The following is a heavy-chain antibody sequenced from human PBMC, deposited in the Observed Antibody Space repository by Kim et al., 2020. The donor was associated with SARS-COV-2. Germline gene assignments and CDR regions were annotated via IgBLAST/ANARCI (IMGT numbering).Heavy chain of an antibody. Sequence: KFQGRVTITRDTSASTAYMELSSLRSEDTAVYYCARAIGPRSVARNWFDPWGQGTLVTVSS. CDR3: ARAIGPRSVARNWFDP. D-gene: IGHD5-12*01. V-gene: IGHV1-3*01. J-gene: IGHJ5*02.